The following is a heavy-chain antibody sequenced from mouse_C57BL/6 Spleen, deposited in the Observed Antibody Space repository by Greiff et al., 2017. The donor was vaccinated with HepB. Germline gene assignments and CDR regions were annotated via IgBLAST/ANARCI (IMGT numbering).Heavy chain of an antibody. J-gene: IGHJ3*01. V-gene: IGHV5-17*01. CDR3: ARRFAY. Sequence: LVASVGGLVTPGGSLTLSCAASGFPFSASLLPLVRQAPEKGLEWVAYISSGSSTIYYADTVKGRFTISSDNAKNTLFLQMTSLRSEDTAMYYCARRFAYWGQGTLVTVSA. CDR2: ISSGSSTI. CDR1: GFPFSASL.